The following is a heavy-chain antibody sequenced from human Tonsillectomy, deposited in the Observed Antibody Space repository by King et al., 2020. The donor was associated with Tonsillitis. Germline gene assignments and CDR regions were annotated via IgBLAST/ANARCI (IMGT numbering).Heavy chain of an antibody. V-gene: IGHV3-48*03. D-gene: IGHD6-19*01. J-gene: IGHJ6*03. CDR3: ASLREDSSGWYNYYYYYMDV. Sequence: QLVQSGGGLVQPGGSLRLSCAASGFTFSSYEMNWVRQAPGKGLEWVSYISSSGSTIYYADSVKGRFTISRDNAKNSLYLQMNSLRAEDTAVYYCASLREDSSGWYNYYYYYMDVWGKGTTVTVSS. CDR2: ISSSGSTI. CDR1: GFTFSSYE.